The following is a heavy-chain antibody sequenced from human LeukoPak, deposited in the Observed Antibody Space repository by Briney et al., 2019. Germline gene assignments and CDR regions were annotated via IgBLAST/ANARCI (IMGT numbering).Heavy chain of an antibody. CDR1: GFTFSSHW. D-gene: IGHD3-16*01. J-gene: IGHJ6*02. V-gene: IGHV3-74*01. CDR2: INSDGSSI. Sequence: GGSLRLSCAASGFTFSSHWMHWVRQAPGKGLVWVSRINSDGSSISYADSVKGRFTISRDNAKNSLYLQMSNLRAEDTAVYFCARGGGLDVWGQGATVTVSS. CDR3: ARGGGLDV.